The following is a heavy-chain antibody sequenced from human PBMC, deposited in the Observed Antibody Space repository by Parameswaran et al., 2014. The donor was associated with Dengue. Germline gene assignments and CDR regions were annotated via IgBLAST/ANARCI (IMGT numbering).Heavy chain of an antibody. CDR3: ARDDPYKTSHDAFDI. CDR2: ISSGGHTT. Sequence: RWIRQPPGKGLEWIAYISSGGHTTYYADSVRGRFTISRDNAKNSLYLQMNSLRAEDTAVYYCARDDPYKTSHDAFDIWGQGTMVTVSS. J-gene: IGHJ3*02. D-gene: IGHD1-14*01. V-gene: IGHV3-11*01.